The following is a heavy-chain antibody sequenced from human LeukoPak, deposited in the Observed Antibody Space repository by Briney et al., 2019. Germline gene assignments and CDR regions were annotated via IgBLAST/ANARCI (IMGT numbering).Heavy chain of an antibody. J-gene: IGHJ6*04. Sequence: GGSLRLSCAASRFTFSSYEMNWVRQAPGKGLEWVSYISSSGSTIYYADSVKRRFTISRDNAKNSLYLQMNSLRAEDTAVYYCAELGITMIGGVWGKGTTVTISS. D-gene: IGHD3-10*02. CDR2: ISSSGSTI. CDR3: AELGITMIGGV. CDR1: RFTFSSYE. V-gene: IGHV3-48*03.